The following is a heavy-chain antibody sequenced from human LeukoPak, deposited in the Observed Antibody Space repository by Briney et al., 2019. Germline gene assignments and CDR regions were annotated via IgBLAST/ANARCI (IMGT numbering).Heavy chain of an antibody. Sequence: PSETLSLTCTVSGGSISSSSYSWGWIRQPPGKGLEWIGSIYYSGSTYYNPSLKSRVTISVDTSKNQFSLKLSSVTAADTAVYYCASCNSSCGGYYYGMDVWGQGTTVTVSS. V-gene: IGHV4-39*01. D-gene: IGHD6-13*01. CDR2: IYYSGST. J-gene: IGHJ6*02. CDR1: GGSISSSSYS. CDR3: ASCNSSCGGYYYGMDV.